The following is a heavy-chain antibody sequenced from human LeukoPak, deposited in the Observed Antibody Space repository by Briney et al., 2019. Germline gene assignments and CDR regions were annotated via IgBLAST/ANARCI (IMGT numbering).Heavy chain of an antibody. CDR1: GFTFSSYS. J-gene: IGHJ4*02. CDR2: ISSGSSTI. Sequence: GGSLRLSYAASGFTFSSYSMNWVRQAPGKGLEWVSYISSGSSTIYYAESVKGRFTISRDNAKNSLFLQMNSLRDEDTAVYYCARGLVSAFDCWGQGTLVTVSS. D-gene: IGHD2-8*01. CDR3: ARGLVSAFDC. V-gene: IGHV3-48*02.